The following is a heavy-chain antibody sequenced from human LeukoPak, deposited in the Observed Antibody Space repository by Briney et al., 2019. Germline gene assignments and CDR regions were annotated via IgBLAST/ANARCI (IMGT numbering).Heavy chain of an antibody. D-gene: IGHD6-6*01. Sequence: PGGSLRLSCAASGFTFSSYSMNWVRQAPGKGLEWVSYISSSSSTIYYADSVKGRLTISRDNAKNSLYLQMNSLRAEDTAVYYCARDTGGGYSSSSSYYFDYWGQGTLVTVSS. CDR1: GFTFSSYS. CDR3: ARDTGGGYSSSSSYYFDY. CDR2: ISSSSSTI. V-gene: IGHV3-48*01. J-gene: IGHJ4*02.